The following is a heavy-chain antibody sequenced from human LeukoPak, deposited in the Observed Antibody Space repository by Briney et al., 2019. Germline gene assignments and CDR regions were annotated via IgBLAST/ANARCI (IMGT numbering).Heavy chain of an antibody. CDR3: ARDKVYYGMDV. CDR1: GGSISSYY. Sequence: SETLSLTCTVSGGSISSYYWSWIRQPPGKGLEWIGYIYYSGSTNYNPSLKSRVTISVDTSKNQFSLKLSSVTAADTAVYYCARDKVYYGMDVWGQGTTVTVSS. J-gene: IGHJ6*02. V-gene: IGHV4-59*01. CDR2: IYYSGST.